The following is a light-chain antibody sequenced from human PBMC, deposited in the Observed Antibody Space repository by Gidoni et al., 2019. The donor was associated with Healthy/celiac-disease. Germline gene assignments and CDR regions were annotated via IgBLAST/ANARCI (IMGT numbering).Light chain of an antibody. CDR2: LGS. Sequence: ILLTHSPLSLPVTPGEPASISCRSSQSLLHSNGYNYLDWYLQKPGQSQQLLIYLGSNRASGVPDRFSGSGSGTDFTLKSSRVEAEDVGVYYCMQALQTPPTFGQGTKVEIK. CDR1: QSLLHSNGYNY. CDR3: MQALQTPPT. J-gene: IGKJ1*01. V-gene: IGKV2-28*01.